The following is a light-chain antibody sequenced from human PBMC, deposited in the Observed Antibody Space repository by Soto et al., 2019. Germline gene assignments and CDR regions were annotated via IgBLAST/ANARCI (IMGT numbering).Light chain of an antibody. V-gene: IGLV1-44*01. CDR2: NSN. CDR1: RSDIGSNF. Sequence: SFPRRPPSACGTPGQTLIISCSGSRSDIGSNFVNWYQHLPGTAPKLLIYNSNQRPSGVPDRFSGSKSGTSASLAISGLQSEDEADYYCAAWDDSLTGPVFGTGTKVT. J-gene: IGLJ1*01. CDR3: AAWDDSLTGPV.